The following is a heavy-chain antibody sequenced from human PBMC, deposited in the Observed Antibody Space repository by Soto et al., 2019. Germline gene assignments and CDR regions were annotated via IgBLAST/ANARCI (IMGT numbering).Heavy chain of an antibody. Sequence: PSETLSLTCTVSGGSISSYYWSWIRQPPGKGLEWIGYIYYSGSTNYNPSLKSRVTISVDTSKNQFSLKLSSVTAADTAVYYCARSSNYEDHKDAFDIWGQGTMVTVSS. CDR3: ARSSNYEDHKDAFDI. J-gene: IGHJ3*02. V-gene: IGHV4-59*01. CDR1: GGSISSYY. D-gene: IGHD4-4*01. CDR2: IYYSGST.